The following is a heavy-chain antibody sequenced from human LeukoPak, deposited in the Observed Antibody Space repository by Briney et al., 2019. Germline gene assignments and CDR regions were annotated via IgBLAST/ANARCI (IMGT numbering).Heavy chain of an antibody. CDR2: VSYSGTT. CDR1: GGALSSDY. V-gene: IGHV4-59*01. D-gene: IGHD1-14*01. J-gene: IGHJ6*03. Sequence: SETLSLTCTASGGALSSDYWSWIRQPPGKGLEWIGYVSYSGTTNYNPSLSSRLTISLDTPKNRFSLHLYSVTAADTAIYFCARYIRGPDYYIDVWGKGTTVAVSS. CDR3: ARYIRGPDYYIDV.